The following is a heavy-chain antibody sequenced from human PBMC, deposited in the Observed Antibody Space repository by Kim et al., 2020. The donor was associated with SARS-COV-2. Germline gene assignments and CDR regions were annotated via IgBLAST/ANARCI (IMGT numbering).Heavy chain of an antibody. D-gene: IGHD3-22*01. CDR3: AKVVVMDGYNYYYYYGMDV. V-gene: IGHV3-23*01. CDR2: ISGNGVNK. Sequence: GGSLRLSCVASGFTFDTYAMSWVRQAPGKGLEWVSVISGNGVNKFYADSVRGRLTVSRDNSKNTLYLQMNSRRDEDTALYYCAKVVVMDGYNYYYYYGMDVWGKGTAVTVSS. CDR1: GFTFDTYA. J-gene: IGHJ6*04.